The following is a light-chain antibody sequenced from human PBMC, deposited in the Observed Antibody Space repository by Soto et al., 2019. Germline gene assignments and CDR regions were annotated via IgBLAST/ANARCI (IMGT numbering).Light chain of an antibody. Sequence: EIVLTQSPVTLSLSPGERATLSCRASQSVSSSYLAWYQQKPGQAPRLLIYGASSRATGLPDRFSGSGSGTDFTLTISSLEPEDFAVYYCQQYGSSPVTFGPGTKVEIK. CDR1: QSVSSSY. CDR3: QQYGSSPVT. CDR2: GAS. V-gene: IGKV3-20*01. J-gene: IGKJ4*01.